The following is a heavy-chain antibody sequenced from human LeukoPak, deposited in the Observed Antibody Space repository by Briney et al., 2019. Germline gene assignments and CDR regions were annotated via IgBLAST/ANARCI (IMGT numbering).Heavy chain of an antibody. CDR2: ISWNSGSI. Sequence: GGSLRLSCAASGFTFDDYAMHWVRHAPGKGLEWVSGISWNSGSIGYADSVKGRFTISRDNAKNSLYLQMNSLRAEDTALYYCASAARRIAAPDPEFHAFDIWGQGTMVTVSS. CDR3: ASAARRIAAPDPEFHAFDI. V-gene: IGHV3-9*01. J-gene: IGHJ3*02. D-gene: IGHD6-6*01. CDR1: GFTFDDYA.